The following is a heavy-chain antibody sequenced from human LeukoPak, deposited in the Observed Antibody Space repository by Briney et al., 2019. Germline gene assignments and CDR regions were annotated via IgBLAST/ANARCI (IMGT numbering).Heavy chain of an antibody. CDR1: GFTFSSYG. V-gene: IGHV3-30*03. CDR2: ISYDGSNK. D-gene: IGHD3-10*01. CDR3: ARALLKYGSGSYWDEAFDI. Sequence: GGSLRLSCAASGFTFSSYGMHWVRQAPGKGLEWVAVISYDGSNKYYADSVKGRFTISRDNSKNTLYLQMNSLRAEDTAVYYCARALLKYGSGSYWDEAFDIWGQGTMVTVSS. J-gene: IGHJ3*02.